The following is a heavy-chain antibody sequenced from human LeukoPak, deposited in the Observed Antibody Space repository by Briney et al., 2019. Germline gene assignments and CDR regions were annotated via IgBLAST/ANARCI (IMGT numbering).Heavy chain of an antibody. CDR3: AREGYSSGWYLDY. Sequence: ASVKVSCKASVYTFTSYAMHWVRQAPGQRLEWMGWINAGNGNTKYSQKFQGRVTITRDTSASTAYMELSSLRSEDTAVYYCAREGYSSGWYLDYWGQGTLVTVSS. D-gene: IGHD6-19*01. CDR1: VYTFTSYA. J-gene: IGHJ4*02. CDR2: INAGNGNT. V-gene: IGHV1-3*01.